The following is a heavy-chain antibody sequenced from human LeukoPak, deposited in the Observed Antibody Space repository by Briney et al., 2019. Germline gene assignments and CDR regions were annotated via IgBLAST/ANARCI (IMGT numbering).Heavy chain of an antibody. J-gene: IGHJ6*02. Sequence: GGSLRLSCAASGFTFSSYAMHWVRQAPGKGLEWVAVISYDGSNKYYADSVKGRFTISRDNSKNTLYLQMNSLRAEDTAVYYCARNDFWSGYLIYNYYGMDVWGQGTTVTVSS. D-gene: IGHD3-3*01. CDR2: ISYDGSNK. V-gene: IGHV3-30*04. CDR3: ARNDFWSGYLIYNYYGMDV. CDR1: GFTFSSYA.